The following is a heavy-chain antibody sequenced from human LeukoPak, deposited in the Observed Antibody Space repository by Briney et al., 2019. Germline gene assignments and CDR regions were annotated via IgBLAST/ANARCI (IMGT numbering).Heavy chain of an antibody. CDR1: GGSFSGYY. J-gene: IGHJ4*02. Sequence: PSETLSLTCAVYGGSFSGYYWSWIRQPPAKGLECIGEINHSGSTNYNPSLKSRVTISVDTSKNQFSLKLSSVAAADTAVYYCARAPYSSSFFDYWGQGTLVTVSS. CDR2: INHSGST. CDR3: ARAPYSSSFFDY. V-gene: IGHV4-34*01. D-gene: IGHD6-13*01.